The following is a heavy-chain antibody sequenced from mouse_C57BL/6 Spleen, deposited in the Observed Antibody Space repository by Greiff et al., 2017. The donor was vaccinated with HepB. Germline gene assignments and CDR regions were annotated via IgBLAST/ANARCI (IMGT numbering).Heavy chain of an antibody. CDR2: IDPSDSET. V-gene: IGHV1-52*01. CDR1: GYTFTSYW. Sequence: QVQLKQPGAELVRPGSSVKLSCKASGYTFTSYWMHWVKQRPIQGLEWIGNIDPSDSETHYNQKFKDKATLTVDKSSSTAYMQLSSLTSEDSAVYYCARDELSWYFDVWGTGTTVTVSS. CDR3: ARDELSWYFDV. J-gene: IGHJ1*03. D-gene: IGHD4-1*01.